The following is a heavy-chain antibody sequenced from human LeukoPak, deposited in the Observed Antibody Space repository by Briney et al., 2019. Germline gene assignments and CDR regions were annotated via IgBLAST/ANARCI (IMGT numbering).Heavy chain of an antibody. CDR3: ARDPSRLRPGYMDV. Sequence: GGSLRLSCAASGFTFSSYSMNWVRQAPGKGLEWVSYISSSSSYIYYADSVKGRFTISRDNAKNSLYLQMNSLRAEDTAVYYCARDPSRLRPGYMDVWGKGTTVTVSS. D-gene: IGHD4-17*01. V-gene: IGHV3-21*01. CDR1: GFTFSSYS. CDR2: ISSSSSYI. J-gene: IGHJ6*03.